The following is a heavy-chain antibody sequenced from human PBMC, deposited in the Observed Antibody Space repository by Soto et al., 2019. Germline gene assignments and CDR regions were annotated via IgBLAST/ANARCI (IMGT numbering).Heavy chain of an antibody. D-gene: IGHD5-12*01. J-gene: IGHJ4*02. Sequence: ASVKVSCKASGYTFTSYDINWVRQATGQGLEWMGWMNPNSGNTGYAQKFQGRVTMTMNTSISTAYIELSSLRYEDTAVYYGARGKWRGPYFDYWGQGTLVTVSS. CDR3: ARGKWRGPYFDY. CDR2: MNPNSGNT. CDR1: GYTFTSYD. V-gene: IGHV1-8*01.